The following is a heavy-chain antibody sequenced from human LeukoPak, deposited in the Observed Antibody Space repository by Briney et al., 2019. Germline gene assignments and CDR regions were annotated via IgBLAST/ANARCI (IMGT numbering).Heavy chain of an antibody. CDR1: GFTFSSSA. V-gene: IGHV3-23*01. CDR2: IGTSGDRT. J-gene: IGHJ4*02. CDR3: ARDRPYFDY. Sequence: GGSLRLSSSASGFTFSSSAMSWVRQAPGKGLEWVSAIGTSGDRTFYADSVKGRFTISRDNSKNTLYLQMNSLGAEDTAVYYCARDRPYFDYWGQGTLVTVSS.